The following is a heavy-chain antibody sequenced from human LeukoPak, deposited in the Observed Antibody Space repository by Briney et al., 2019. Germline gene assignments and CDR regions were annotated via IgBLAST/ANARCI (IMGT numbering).Heavy chain of an antibody. CDR1: GYPFTSYY. V-gene: IGHV1-2*02. D-gene: IGHD6-19*01. CDR2: INPNSGDT. CDR3: ARDFELIAVAGTGWDY. Sequence: ASVKVSCKASGYPFTSYYINWVRQAPGQGLEWMGWINPNSGDTNYAQKFQGRVTMTRDTSISTAYMELSRLRSDDTAVYYCARDFELIAVAGTGWDYWGQGTLVTVSS. J-gene: IGHJ4*02.